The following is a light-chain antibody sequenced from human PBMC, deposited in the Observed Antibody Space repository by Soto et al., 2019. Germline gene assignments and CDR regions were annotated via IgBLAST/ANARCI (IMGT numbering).Light chain of an antibody. V-gene: IGLV6-57*04. CDR2: ENN. CDR3: QSYDSSTVV. Sequence: NFMLTQPHSVSESPGKTVTISCTRSSGNIASNDVQWYQQRPGSAPTTVIYENNQRPSGVPDRFSGSTDASSNSASLTISGLQTEDEADYYCQSYDSSTVVFGGGTKVTVL. J-gene: IGLJ2*01. CDR1: SGNIASND.